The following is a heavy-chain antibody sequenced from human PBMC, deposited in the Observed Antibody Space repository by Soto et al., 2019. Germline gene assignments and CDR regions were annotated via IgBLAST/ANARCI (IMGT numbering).Heavy chain of an antibody. J-gene: IGHJ4*02. V-gene: IGHV3-30*18. CDR2: ISYVGSNK. CDR3: AKDGGYGIDY. D-gene: IGHD5-12*01. CDR1: GFTFSSYG. Sequence: GGSLRLSCAASGFTFSSYGMHWVRQAPGKGLGCVAVISYVGSNKYYADSVKGRFTISRDNSKNTLYLQMNGLRAEDRALYYFAKDGGYGIDYWGQGTLVTVSS.